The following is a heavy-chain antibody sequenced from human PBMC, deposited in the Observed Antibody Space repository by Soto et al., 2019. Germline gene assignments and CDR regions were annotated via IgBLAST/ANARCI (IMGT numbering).Heavy chain of an antibody. CDR1: GYTFTRYG. J-gene: IGHJ4*02. CDR2: IHTYNGNT. D-gene: IGHD4-17*01. V-gene: IGHV1-18*01. Sequence: ASVKVSCKASGYTFTRYGISWVRQAPGQGLEWVGWIHTYNGNTNFAQKLQGRVTLTTDTSTSTAYMELRSLRSDDTAVYYCARDSDYIIASWGQGTLVTVSS. CDR3: ARDSDYIIAS.